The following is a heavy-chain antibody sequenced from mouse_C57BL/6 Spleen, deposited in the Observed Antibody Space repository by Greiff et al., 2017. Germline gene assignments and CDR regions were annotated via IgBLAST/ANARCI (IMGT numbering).Heavy chain of an antibody. CDR1: GYSITSGYY. D-gene: IGHD2-3*01. CDR2: ISYDGSN. Sequence: EVKLMESGPGLVKPSQSLSLTCSVTGYSITSGYYWNWIRQFPGNKLEWMGYISYDGSNNYNPSLKNRISITRDTSKNQFFLKLNSVTTEDTATYYCASRWLLPSWFAYWGQGTLVTVSA. V-gene: IGHV3-6*01. CDR3: ASRWLLPSWFAY. J-gene: IGHJ3*01.